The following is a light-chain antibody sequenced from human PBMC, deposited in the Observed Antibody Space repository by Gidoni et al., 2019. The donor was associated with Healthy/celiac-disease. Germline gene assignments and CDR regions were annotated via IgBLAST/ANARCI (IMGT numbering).Light chain of an antibody. V-gene: IGKV1-8*01. Sequence: IRMTQSPSSFSASTGDRVTITCRASQGISSYLAWYQQKPGKAPKLLIYAASTLQSGVPSRFSSSGSGTDFSLTISCLQSEDFATYYCQQYYSYPRLTFGGGTKVEIK. CDR1: QGISSY. CDR2: AAS. J-gene: IGKJ4*01. CDR3: QQYYSYPRLT.